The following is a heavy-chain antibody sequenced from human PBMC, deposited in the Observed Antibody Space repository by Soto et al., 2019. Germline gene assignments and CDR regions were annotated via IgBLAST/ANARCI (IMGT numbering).Heavy chain of an antibody. CDR3: AKDRNYDTSGYLDH. CDR2: SSWNRGGV. D-gene: IGHD3-22*01. Sequence: PGGSLRLSCAASGITFDDYAMHWVRQTPGKGLEWVSGSSWNRGGVGYADSVKGRFTISRDNAKNSLYLQMSSLRAEDTDLYYCAKDRNYDTSGYLDHWGQGTLVTVSS. CDR1: GITFDDYA. V-gene: IGHV3-9*01. J-gene: IGHJ4*02.